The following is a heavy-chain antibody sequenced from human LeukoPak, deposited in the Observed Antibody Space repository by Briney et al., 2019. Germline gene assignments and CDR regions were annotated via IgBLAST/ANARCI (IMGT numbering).Heavy chain of an antibody. CDR1: AGSISSYY. V-gene: IGHV4-59*01. J-gene: IGHJ3*02. Sequence: KPSETLSLTCTVSAGSISSYYWSWIRQPPGKGLEWIGYIYYIGNTNYNPSLKSRVTISVDTSKNQFSLKLSSVTAADTAVYYCARDHVTYDAFDIWGQGTMVTVSS. D-gene: IGHD4-11*01. CDR2: IYYIGNT. CDR3: ARDHVTYDAFDI.